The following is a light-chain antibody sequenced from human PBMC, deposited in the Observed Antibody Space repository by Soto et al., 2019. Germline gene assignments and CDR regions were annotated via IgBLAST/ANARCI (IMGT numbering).Light chain of an antibody. J-gene: IGKJ1*01. CDR3: QQYYSYPWT. CDR2: AAS. Sequence: AIRMTQSPSSFSASTGDRVTITCRASQGISSYLAWYQQKPGKAPKLLIYAASTLQSGVPSRFSGSGSGTDFTITISYLQSEDFATYYCQQYYSYPWTFGQGTKVEIK. CDR1: QGISSY. V-gene: IGKV1-8*01.